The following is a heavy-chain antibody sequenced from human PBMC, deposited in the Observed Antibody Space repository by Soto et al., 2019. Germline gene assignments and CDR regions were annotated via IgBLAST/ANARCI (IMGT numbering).Heavy chain of an antibody. J-gene: IGHJ6*02. V-gene: IGHV5-10-1*01. CDR3: ARQTGTTSHYYYGMDV. CDR2: IDPSDSYT. Sequence: GESLKISCKGSGYSFTSYWISWVRQMPGKGLEWMGRIDPSDSYTNYSPSFQGHVTISADKSISTAYLQWSSLKASDTAMYYCARQTGTTSHYYYGMDVWGQGTTFTVCS. CDR1: GYSFTSYW. D-gene: IGHD1-1*01.